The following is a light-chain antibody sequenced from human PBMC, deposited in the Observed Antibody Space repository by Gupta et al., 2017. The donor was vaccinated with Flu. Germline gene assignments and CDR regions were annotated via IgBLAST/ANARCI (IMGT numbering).Light chain of an antibody. Sequence: SYDLSQPPSVSVALGQTAKITCGGNDIGSKNVHWYQQKPGQAPVVVPYRDGSRPSGIPERFSASNWGNTATLTIRGAQGGDEADYFCQVWDSNTYVFGPGTKVTVL. CDR3: QVWDSNTYV. V-gene: IGLV3-9*01. CDR2: RDG. J-gene: IGLJ1*01. CDR1: DIGSKN.